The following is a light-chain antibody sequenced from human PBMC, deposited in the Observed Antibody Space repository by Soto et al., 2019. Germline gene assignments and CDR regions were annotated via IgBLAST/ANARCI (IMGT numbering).Light chain of an antibody. J-gene: IGKJ2*01. Sequence: EIVLTQSPATLSLSPGERATLSCRASQSVSSYLAWYQQKPGQAPRLLIYGASNRATDIPARFSGSGSGTDFTLTISSLESEDFAVDYCQQSGNWPRTFGQGTKLEIK. CDR1: QSVSSY. CDR2: GAS. V-gene: IGKV3-11*01. CDR3: QQSGNWPRT.